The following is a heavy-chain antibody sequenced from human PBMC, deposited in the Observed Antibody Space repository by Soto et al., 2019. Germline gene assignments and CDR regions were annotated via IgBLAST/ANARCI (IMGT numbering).Heavy chain of an antibody. J-gene: IGHJ5*02. V-gene: IGHV3-33*01. Sequence: QVQLVESGGGVVQPGRSLRLSCAASGFTFSSYGMHWVRQAPGKGLEWVAVIWYDGSNKYYADSVKGRFTISRDNSKNTLYLQMNSLRAEDTAVYYCARDSLGTPSNWFDPWGQGTLVTVSS. CDR3: ARDSLGTPSNWFDP. D-gene: IGHD2-15*01. CDR1: GFTFSSYG. CDR2: IWYDGSNK.